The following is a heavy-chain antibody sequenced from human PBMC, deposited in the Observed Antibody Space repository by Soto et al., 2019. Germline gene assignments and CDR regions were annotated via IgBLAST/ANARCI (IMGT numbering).Heavy chain of an antibody. V-gene: IGHV4-30-2*01. Sequence: PSETLSLTCAVSGDTISTGGYSWAWIRQPPGKALEWIGHTYHSGNPYYNPSLKSRVTISVDTSKNQFSLKLSSVTAADTAVYYCARVNRGSSGYYRYNWFDPWGQGTLVTVSS. D-gene: IGHD3-22*01. CDR1: GDTISTGGYS. CDR3: ARVNRGSSGYYRYNWFDP. J-gene: IGHJ5*02. CDR2: TYHSGNP.